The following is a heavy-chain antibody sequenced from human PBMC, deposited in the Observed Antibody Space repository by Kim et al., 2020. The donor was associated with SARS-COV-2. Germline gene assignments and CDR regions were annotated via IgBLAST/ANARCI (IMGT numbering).Heavy chain of an antibody. CDR1: GFTFISYA. CDR3: AREFYDSSGYYYGVGGY. Sequence: GGSLRLSCAGSGFTFISYAMHWVRQAPGKGLEWVAVISYDGSNKYYADSVKGRFTISRDNSKSTLYLQMNSLRAEDTAVYYCAREFYDSSGYYYGVGGYWGQGTLVTVSS. CDR2: ISYDGSNK. J-gene: IGHJ4*02. D-gene: IGHD3-22*01. V-gene: IGHV3-30*04.